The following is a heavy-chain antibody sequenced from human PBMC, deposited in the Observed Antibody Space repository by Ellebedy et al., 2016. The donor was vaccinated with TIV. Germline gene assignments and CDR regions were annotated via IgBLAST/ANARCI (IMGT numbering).Heavy chain of an antibody. V-gene: IGHV1-2*02. CDR1: GYTFTGQY. Sequence: ASVKVSCKASGYTFTGQYMHWVRQAPGQGLEWMGWINPNNGRTNYAQKFQGRVTMARDTSISTAYMELSRLRSDDTAVYYCARDNSGYEGTAFDIWGQGTMVTVSS. J-gene: IGHJ3*02. D-gene: IGHD5-12*01. CDR3: ARDNSGYEGTAFDI. CDR2: INPNNGRT.